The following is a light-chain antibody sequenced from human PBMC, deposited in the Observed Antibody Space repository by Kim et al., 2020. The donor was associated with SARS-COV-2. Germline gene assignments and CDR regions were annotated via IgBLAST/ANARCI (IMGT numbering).Light chain of an antibody. CDR3: MQGLSTRT. V-gene: IGKV2-28*01. CDR2: LGS. CDR1: ESLLHYNGNNY. J-gene: IGKJ1*01. Sequence: DIVMTQSPRSLPVTPGEPASISCRSSESLLHYNGNNYLDWYLQKPGQSPQLLIYLGSNRASGVPDRFTGSGSGTDFTLKISRVEAEDVGVYYCMQGLSTRTFGQGTKMDIK.